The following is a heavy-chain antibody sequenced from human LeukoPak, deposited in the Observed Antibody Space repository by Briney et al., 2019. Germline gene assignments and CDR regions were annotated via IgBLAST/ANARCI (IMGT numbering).Heavy chain of an antibody. CDR2: ISGSGDST. Sequence: GGSLRLSCAASGSTFSNYGMSWVRQAPGRGWEWVSAISGSGDSTYYADSVKGRFTISRDNSKNTLYLQMNSLRAEDTAVYYCASHYGSGSSNWLDPWGQGTLVTVSS. V-gene: IGHV3-23*01. D-gene: IGHD3-10*01. CDR1: GSTFSNYG. J-gene: IGHJ5*02. CDR3: ASHYGSGSSNWLDP.